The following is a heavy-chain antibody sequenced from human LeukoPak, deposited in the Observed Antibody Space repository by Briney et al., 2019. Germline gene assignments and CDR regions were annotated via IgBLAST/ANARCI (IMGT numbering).Heavy chain of an antibody. Sequence: SVKVSCKASGGTFSSYAISWVRQAPGQGLEWMGRIIPIFGTANYAQKFQGRVTITTDEPTSTAYMELSSLRSEDTAVYYCARDGDYNGAFDIWGQGTMVTVSS. J-gene: IGHJ3*02. CDR3: ARDGDYNGAFDI. CDR2: IIPIFGTA. V-gene: IGHV1-69*05. D-gene: IGHD4-11*01. CDR1: GGTFSSYA.